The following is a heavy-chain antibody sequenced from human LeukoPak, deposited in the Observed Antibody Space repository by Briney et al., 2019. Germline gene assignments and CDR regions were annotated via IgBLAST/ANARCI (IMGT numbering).Heavy chain of an antibody. J-gene: IGHJ3*01. Sequence: SETLSLTCTVSGGSMINSHYWGWIRQSPGKGLEWIGSFYYSGSTYYNPSLKSRITISVDTSKNQFSLELRSVTAADTAIYYCARNMTAVTRLDVFDLWGPGTMVTVSS. V-gene: IGHV4-39*01. CDR3: ARNMTAVTRLDVFDL. CDR1: GGSMINSHY. CDR2: FYYSGST. D-gene: IGHD4-17*01.